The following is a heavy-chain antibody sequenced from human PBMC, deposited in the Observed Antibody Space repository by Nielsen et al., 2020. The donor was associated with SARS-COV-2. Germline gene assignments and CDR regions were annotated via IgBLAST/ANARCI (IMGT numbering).Heavy chain of an antibody. CDR3: TRDDFWSGYYRA. CDR1: GFTFDDYG. D-gene: IGHD3-3*01. CDR2: IRSKAYGGTT. V-gene: IGHV3-49*04. Sequence: GGSLRLSCAASGFTFDDYGMSWVRQAPGKGLEWVGFIRSKAYGGTTEYAASVKGRFTISRDDSKSIAYLQMNSLKTEDTAVYYCTRDDFWSGYYRAWGQGTLVTVSS. J-gene: IGHJ5*02.